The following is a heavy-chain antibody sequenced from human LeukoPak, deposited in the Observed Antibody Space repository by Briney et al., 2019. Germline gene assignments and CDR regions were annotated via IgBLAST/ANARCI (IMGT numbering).Heavy chain of an antibody. CDR2: FYTSGST. V-gene: IGHV4-4*07. J-gene: IGHJ6*03. Sequence: SETLSLTCTVSGGSISSYYWSWIRQPAGKGLEWIGRFYTSGSTNYNPSLKSRVTMSVDTSKNQFSLKLSSVTAADTAVYYCARVVVTIVGTYYYYYMDVWGKGTTVTVSS. CDR3: ARVVVTIVGTYYYYYMDV. CDR1: GGSISSYY. D-gene: IGHD1-26*01.